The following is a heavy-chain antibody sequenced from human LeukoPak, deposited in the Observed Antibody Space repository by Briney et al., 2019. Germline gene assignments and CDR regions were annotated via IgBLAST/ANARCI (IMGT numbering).Heavy chain of an antibody. CDR2: INSDGSST. V-gene: IGHV3-74*01. CDR1: GFTFSSYW. D-gene: IGHD3-10*01. J-gene: IGHJ5*02. Sequence: GGSLRLSCAASGFTFSSYWMHWVRQAPGKGLVWVSRINSDGSSTSYADSVKGRFTISRDNSKNSLYLQMNSLRTEDTALYYCAKDSGGFGELKSWGQGTLVTVSS. CDR3: AKDSGGFGELKS.